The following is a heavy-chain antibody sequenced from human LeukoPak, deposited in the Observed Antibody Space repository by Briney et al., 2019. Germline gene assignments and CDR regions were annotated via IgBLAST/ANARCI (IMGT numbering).Heavy chain of an antibody. CDR2: IVVGSGEP. J-gene: IGHJ4*02. CDR1: GFTFTNSA. V-gene: IGHV1-58*01. CDR3: AAAERHMLTGYYRYDY. D-gene: IGHD3-9*01. Sequence: TSVKVSCKASGFTFTNSAVQWVLQARGQRLEWIGWIVVGSGEPSYAQKFQERVTSIRDISTSTAYMELSSLRSEDTAVYYCAAAERHMLTGYYRYDYWGQGTLVTVSS.